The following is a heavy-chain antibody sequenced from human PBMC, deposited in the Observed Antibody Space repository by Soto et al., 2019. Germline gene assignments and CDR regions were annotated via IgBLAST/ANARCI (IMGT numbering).Heavy chain of an antibody. CDR2: ISANNGNT. CDR3: ARGGPGAPFDY. V-gene: IGHV1-18*01. Sequence: ASVKGSCKASGYTFSSYGISLVRQAPGQGLEWMGWISANNGNTNYAQKVQGRVTMTTDTSTSTAYMELRSLRSDDTAMYYCARGGPGAPFDYWGQGTPVTVSS. D-gene: IGHD1-26*01. J-gene: IGHJ4*02. CDR1: GYTFSSYG.